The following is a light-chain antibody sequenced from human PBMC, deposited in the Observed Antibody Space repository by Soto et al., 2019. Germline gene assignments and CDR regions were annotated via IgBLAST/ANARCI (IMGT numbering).Light chain of an antibody. V-gene: IGKV3-20*01. CDR1: QSVSSSY. Sequence: EIVLTQSPVTLSLSPGELATLSCSASQSVSSSYLAWYQQKPGQAPRLLIYGASTRATGIAARFSGCGSGTESTLTISSLQPEDVATYYCQKYNSAPQTFGGGTKVDIK. CDR2: GAS. CDR3: QKYNSAPQT. J-gene: IGKJ4*01.